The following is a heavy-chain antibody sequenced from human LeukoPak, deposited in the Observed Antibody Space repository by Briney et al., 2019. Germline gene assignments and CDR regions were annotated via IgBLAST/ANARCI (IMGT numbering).Heavy chain of an antibody. CDR2: IYYSGST. Sequence: KTSETLSLTCTVSGGSISSYYWSWIRQPPGKGLEWIGYIYYSGSTNYNPSLKSRVTISVDTSKNQFSLKLSSVTAADTAVYYCARGNVYDFWSGRYFDYWGQGTLVTVSS. CDR3: ARGNVYDFWSGRYFDY. D-gene: IGHD3-3*01. V-gene: IGHV4-59*12. J-gene: IGHJ4*02. CDR1: GGSISSYY.